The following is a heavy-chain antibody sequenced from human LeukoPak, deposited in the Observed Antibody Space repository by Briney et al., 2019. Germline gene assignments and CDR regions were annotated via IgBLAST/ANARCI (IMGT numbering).Heavy chain of an antibody. CDR1: GYTFTGYY. J-gene: IGHJ4*02. Sequence: SVKVSCKASGYTFTGYYMHLVRQAPGQGLEWMGRIIPILGIANYAQKFQGRVTITADKSTSTAYMELRSLRSDDTAVYYCARFLLDSSGSYYVYDYWGQGTLVTVSS. V-gene: IGHV1-69*02. CDR2: IIPILGIA. CDR3: ARFLLDSSGSYYVYDY. D-gene: IGHD3-10*01.